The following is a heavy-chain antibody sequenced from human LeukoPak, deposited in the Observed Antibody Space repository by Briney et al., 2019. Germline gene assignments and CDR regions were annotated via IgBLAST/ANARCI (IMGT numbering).Heavy chain of an antibody. CDR1: GFTVSSNY. CDR2: ISSDGSEK. Sequence: GGSLRLSCAASGFTVSSNYMSWVRQAPGKGLEWLSFISSDGSEKYYADSVKGRFTISRDNSKNTLYLQLSSLRVEDTAVYYCAREHGRSGYFDYWGQGTLVSVSS. CDR3: AREHGRSGYFDY. J-gene: IGHJ4*02. D-gene: IGHD3-22*01. V-gene: IGHV3-30*03.